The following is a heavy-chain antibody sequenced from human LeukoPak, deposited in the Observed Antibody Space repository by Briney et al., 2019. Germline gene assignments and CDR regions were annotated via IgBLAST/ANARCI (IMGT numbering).Heavy chain of an antibody. CDR1: GGSISSSSYY. Sequence: SEPLSLTCTVSGGSISSSSYYWGWIREPPGKGLEWIGSIYYSGSTYYNPSLKSRVTISVDTSKNQFSLKLSSVTAADTAVYYCARHRITMVRGVIEPFDYWGQGTLVTVSS. D-gene: IGHD3-10*01. V-gene: IGHV4-39*01. CDR2: IYYSGST. J-gene: IGHJ4*02. CDR3: ARHRITMVRGVIEPFDY.